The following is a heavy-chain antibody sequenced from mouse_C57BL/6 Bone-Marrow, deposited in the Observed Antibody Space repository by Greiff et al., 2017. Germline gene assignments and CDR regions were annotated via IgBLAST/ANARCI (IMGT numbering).Heavy chain of an antibody. CDR2: IWCVGST. D-gene: IGHD1-1*01. CDR3: ARNSYYYVSAWFAY. CDR1: GFSLTRYG. V-gene: IGHV2-2*01. Sequence: QVQLQQSGPGLVQPSQSLSITCTVSGFSLTRYGVHWVRQSPGKVLEWLGVIWCVGSTDYNAAFISRLSISKENSKSQVFFKMNSLQADDTSIYYCARNSYYYVSAWFAYWGQGTLVTGSA. J-gene: IGHJ3*01.